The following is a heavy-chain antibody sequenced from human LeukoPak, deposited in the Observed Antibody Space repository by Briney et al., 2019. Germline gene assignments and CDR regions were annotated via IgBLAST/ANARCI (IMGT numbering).Heavy chain of an antibody. D-gene: IGHD2-2*01. CDR3: ARFFGPAAIRLRYYGMDV. V-gene: IGHV4-61*09. CDR1: GASISSGGYS. Sequence: SQTLSLTCTVSGASISSGGYSWTWIRQPAGKGLGCIGHIYSSGSSNYNPSLKGRATISVDTSQNQFSLKLSSVTAADTAVYYCARFFGPAAIRLRYYGMDVWGQGTTVTVSS. J-gene: IGHJ6*02. CDR2: IYSSGSS.